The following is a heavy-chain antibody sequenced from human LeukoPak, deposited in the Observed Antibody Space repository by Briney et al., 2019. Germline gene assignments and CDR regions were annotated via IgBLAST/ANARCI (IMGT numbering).Heavy chain of an antibody. Sequence: PSQTLSVTCTVSGGSISSGGYYWSWIRQHPGKGLEWIGYIYYSGSTYYNPSLKSRVTISVDTSKNQFSLKLSSVTAADTAVYYCASRPAFTPHDWDYGGNPGGYYGMDVWGQGTTVTVSS. V-gene: IGHV4-31*03. CDR2: IYYSGST. D-gene: IGHD4-23*01. J-gene: IGHJ6*02. CDR3: ASRPAFTPHDWDYGGNPGGYYGMDV. CDR1: GGSISSGGYY.